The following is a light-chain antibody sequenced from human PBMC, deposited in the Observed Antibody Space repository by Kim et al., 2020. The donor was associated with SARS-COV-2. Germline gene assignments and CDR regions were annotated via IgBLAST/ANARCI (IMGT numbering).Light chain of an antibody. J-gene: IGLJ2*01. CDR3: PAWDSSVV. Sequence: SYELTQPPSVSVSPGQTASITCSGDKLGDKYACWYQQKPGQSPVLVIYQDSKRPSGIPARFSGSNSGNTATLTISGTQAMDEADYYCPAWDSSVVFGGGTKLTVL. CDR2: QDS. V-gene: IGLV3-1*01. CDR1: KLGDKY.